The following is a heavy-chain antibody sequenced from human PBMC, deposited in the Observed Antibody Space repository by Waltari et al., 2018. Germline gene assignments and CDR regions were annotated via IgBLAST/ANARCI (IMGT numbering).Heavy chain of an antibody. J-gene: IGHJ5*02. CDR2: IRSKAYVETT. Sequence: DVQLAESGGGLVQPGRSLRLSCTTSGFTFVDYSMNWVRQAPGQGREWVGFIRSKAYVETTDYAASVRGRFTSARDDSKSIAYLQMNSLKTEDTAIYFCARDLMYGEHPLFDRWGQGTLVTVSS. CDR1: GFTFVDYS. CDR3: ARDLMYGEHPLFDR. D-gene: IGHD4-17*01. V-gene: IGHV3-49*04.